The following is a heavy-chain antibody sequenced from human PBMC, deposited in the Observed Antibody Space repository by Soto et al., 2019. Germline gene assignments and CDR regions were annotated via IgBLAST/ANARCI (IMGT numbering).Heavy chain of an antibody. CDR1: GGSFDDFY. D-gene: IGHD3-10*01. V-gene: IGHV4-34*01. J-gene: IGHJ6*02. Sequence: SETLSLTCAFYGGSFDDFYWSWVRQSPGKGLEWVGEISHDGGTNYSPSLASRVSISVDTSKNQFPLPLRPVTAADTGLYYCARGQLVWYGDLTPYHRDMDVWGQGTTVTVSS. CDR3: ARGQLVWYGDLTPYHRDMDV. CDR2: ISHDGGT.